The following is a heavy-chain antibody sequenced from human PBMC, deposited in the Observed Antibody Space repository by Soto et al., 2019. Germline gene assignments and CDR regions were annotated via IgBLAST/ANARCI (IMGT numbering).Heavy chain of an antibody. CDR2: IYYTGRT. J-gene: IGHJ6*01. Sequence: QVQLQESGPGLVKPSHTLSLTCSVSGASVSSGDFHWSWIRQRPGEGLEWIGYIYYTGRTYYNPSLRSRVIMSLDTSKNHFSLTLTYVTAADTALYFCTRDSPPPPYFSYNGMDVWGQGTTVTVSS. CDR1: GASVSSGDFH. V-gene: IGHV4-31*03. D-gene: IGHD1-26*01. CDR3: TRDSPPPPYFSYNGMDV.